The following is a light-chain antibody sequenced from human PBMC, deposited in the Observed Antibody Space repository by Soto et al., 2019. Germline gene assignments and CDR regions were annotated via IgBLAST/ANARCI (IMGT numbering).Light chain of an antibody. V-gene: IGKV1-5*03. CDR2: KAS. CDR1: QSISNW. Sequence: DIKMTQSPSTLSASVGERAILTCRASQSISNWLAWYQKKPGIAPRLLIYKASTIESGVPSTFSGSGSGTEFTLTISSLQPDDLATYYCQQYDSYPWTFGQGTKVDIK. J-gene: IGKJ1*01. CDR3: QQYDSYPWT.